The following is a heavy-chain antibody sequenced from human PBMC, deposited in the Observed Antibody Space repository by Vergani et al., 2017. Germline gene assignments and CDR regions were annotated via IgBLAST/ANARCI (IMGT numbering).Heavy chain of an antibody. V-gene: IGHV1-69*04. J-gene: IGHJ3*02. CDR2: IIPILGIA. CDR1: GGTFSSYA. CDR3: AGHQLGGDKWLRWGPFDI. D-gene: IGHD5-12*01. Sequence: QVQLVQSGAEVKKPGSSVKVSCKASGGTFSSYAISWVRQAPGQGLEWMGRIIPILGIANYAQKFQGRVTITADKSTGTAYMELSSLRSEDTAVYYCAGHQLGGDKWLRWGPFDIWGQGTMVTVSS.